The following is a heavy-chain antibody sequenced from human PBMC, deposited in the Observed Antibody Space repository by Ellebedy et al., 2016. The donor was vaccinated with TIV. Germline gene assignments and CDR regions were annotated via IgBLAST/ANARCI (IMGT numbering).Heavy chain of an antibody. Sequence: GGSLRLSCAASGFTFSSYSMNWVRQAPGKGLEWVSSISSSSSYIYYADSVKGRFTISRDNAKNSLYLQMNSLRAEDTVVYYCARGYCSGGSCSSVIVGYWGQGTLVTVSS. CDR3: ARGYCSGGSCSSVIVGY. J-gene: IGHJ4*02. D-gene: IGHD2-15*01. CDR1: GFTFSSYS. CDR2: ISSSSSYI. V-gene: IGHV3-21*01.